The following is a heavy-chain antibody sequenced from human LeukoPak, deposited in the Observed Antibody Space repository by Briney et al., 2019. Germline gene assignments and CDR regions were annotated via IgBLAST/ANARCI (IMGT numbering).Heavy chain of an antibody. J-gene: IGHJ3*02. CDR1: GGSISTSRYY. D-gene: IGHD4-17*01. Sequence: SETLSLTCSVSGGSISTSRYYWGWLRQPPGKGLEWIGSMYYSGGTYYNPSLRSRVTISGDTSKNQFSLKLSSVTAADTAFYFCAHSQGGYYDDYHDAFDIWGPGTMVTVSS. CDR2: MYYSGGT. CDR3: AHSQGGYYDDYHDAFDI. V-gene: IGHV4-39*07.